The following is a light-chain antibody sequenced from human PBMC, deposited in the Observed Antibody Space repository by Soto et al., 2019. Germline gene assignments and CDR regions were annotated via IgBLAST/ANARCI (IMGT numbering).Light chain of an antibody. V-gene: IGKV2-24*01. CDR1: QSLLHNNGKTY. Sequence: DIVVTQTPLSSPVTVGQPASISCRSSQSLLHNNGKTYPNWFQQRPGQPPRLLIYEVSNRFSGVPDRFSGSGTGINFTLTISSVQAVDVGVYYWMLATDFPWTFGQGTNVDFK. CDR3: MLATDFPWT. J-gene: IGKJ1*01. CDR2: EVS.